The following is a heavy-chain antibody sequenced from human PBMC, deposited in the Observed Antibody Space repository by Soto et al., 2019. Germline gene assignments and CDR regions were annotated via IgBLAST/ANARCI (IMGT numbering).Heavy chain of an antibody. Sequence: GWSLRLSCSASGFTFSSYAMSWVRQAPGKGLEWVSAISGSGGSTYYADSVKGRFTISRDNSKNTLYLQMNSLRAEDTAVYYCAKKVEDCIVYYRGNWIDLWGQGILVTV. CDR2: ISGSGGST. CDR1: GFTFSSYA. D-gene: IGHD3-22*01. V-gene: IGHV3-23*01. CDR3: AKKVEDCIVYYRGNWIDL. J-gene: IGHJ5*02.